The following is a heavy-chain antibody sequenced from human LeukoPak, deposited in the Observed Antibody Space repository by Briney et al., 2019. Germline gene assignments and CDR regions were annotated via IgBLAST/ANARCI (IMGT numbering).Heavy chain of an antibody. D-gene: IGHD1-26*01. V-gene: IGHV4-59*01. CDR1: GCSISSYY. CDR2: IYYSGST. Sequence: PSETLSLTCTVSGCSISSYYWSWIRQPPGKGLEWIGYIYYSGSTNYNPSLKSRVTISVDTSKNQFSLKLSSVTAADTAVYYCATHSGSYFGDAFDIWGQGTMVTVSS. J-gene: IGHJ3*02. CDR3: ATHSGSYFGDAFDI.